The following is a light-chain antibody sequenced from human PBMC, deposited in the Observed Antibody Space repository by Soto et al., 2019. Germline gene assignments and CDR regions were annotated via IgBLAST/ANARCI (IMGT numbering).Light chain of an antibody. CDR2: DAS. J-gene: IGKJ2*01. V-gene: IGKV3-15*01. Sequence: EIVMTQSPATLSVSPGERATLSCRASQTVSSNLAWYQQKPGQAPRLLIYDASTRATGIPVRFRGSGSGTEFTLTISSLQSEDFAVYYCQQFNNWPHTFGQGTRLEIK. CDR3: QQFNNWPHT. CDR1: QTVSSN.